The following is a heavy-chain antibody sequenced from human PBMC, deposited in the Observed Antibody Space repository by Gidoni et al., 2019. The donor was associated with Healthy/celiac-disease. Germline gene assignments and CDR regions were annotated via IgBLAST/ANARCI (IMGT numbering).Heavy chain of an antibody. CDR1: GFTFSSYA. J-gene: IGHJ4*02. D-gene: IGHD2-21*02. Sequence: EVQLLGSGGGLVQPGGSRRLSCAASGFTFSSYAMSWVRQAPGKGLEWVSAISGSGGSTSYADSVKGRFTISRDNAKNTLYLQMNSLRAEDTAVYYCAKDTPYCGGDCYSDYWGQGTLGTVSS. CDR3: AKDTPYCGGDCYSDY. V-gene: IGHV3-23*01. CDR2: ISGSGGST.